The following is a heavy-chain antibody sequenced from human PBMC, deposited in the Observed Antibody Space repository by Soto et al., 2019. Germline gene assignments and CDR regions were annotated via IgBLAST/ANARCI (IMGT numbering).Heavy chain of an antibody. J-gene: IGHJ4*02. CDR1: GFTFSSYA. CDR2: ISGSGGST. Sequence: GVSLRLSCAASGFTFSSYAMSWVRQAPGKGLEWVSAISGSGGSTYYADSVKGRFTISRDNSKNTLYLQMNSLRAEDTAVYYCAKGRGSSYYGSGSFLLDYWGQGTLVTVSS. D-gene: IGHD3-10*01. V-gene: IGHV3-23*01. CDR3: AKGRGSSYYGSGSFLLDY.